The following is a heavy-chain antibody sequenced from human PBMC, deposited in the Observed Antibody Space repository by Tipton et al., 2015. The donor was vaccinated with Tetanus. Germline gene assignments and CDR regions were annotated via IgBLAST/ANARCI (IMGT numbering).Heavy chain of an antibody. J-gene: IGHJ5*02. CDR2: IYPGDSDT. Sequence: VQLVQSGAEVKKPGESLKISCKGSGYSFGIYWIAWVRQMPGKGLEWMGIIYPGDSDTRYSPSFEGQVTISVDRFISTAYLQWSSLKASDTAIYFCARLPKHYSASGSTWGQGTLVTVSS. V-gene: IGHV5-51*01. D-gene: IGHD3-10*01. CDR1: GYSFGIYW. CDR3: ARLPKHYSASGST.